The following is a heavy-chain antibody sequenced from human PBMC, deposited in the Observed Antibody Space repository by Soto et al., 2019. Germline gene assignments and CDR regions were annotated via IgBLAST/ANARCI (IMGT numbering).Heavy chain of an antibody. J-gene: IGHJ4*02. Sequence: QVQLQESGPGLVKPSQTLSLTCTVSGGSISSGGYYWSWIRQHPGKGLEWIGYIYYSGSTYYNPSHESRVTISVDTPKNQFSLKLSSVSASDTAGYYCARVRHDYVWGSYRYADYWGQGTVVTVSS. D-gene: IGHD3-16*02. CDR2: IYYSGST. CDR1: GGSISSGGYY. CDR3: ARVRHDYVWGSYRYADY. V-gene: IGHV4-31*03.